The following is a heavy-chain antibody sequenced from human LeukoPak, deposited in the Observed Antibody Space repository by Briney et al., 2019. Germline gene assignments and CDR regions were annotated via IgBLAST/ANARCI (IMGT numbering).Heavy chain of an antibody. D-gene: IGHD3-16*01. J-gene: IGHJ4*02. V-gene: IGHV3-30*03. CDR1: GFTFSSYA. CDR2: MSYDGGHK. Sequence: GGSLRLSCAASGFTFSSYAMHWVRQAPGKGLEWVAVMSYDGGHKYYADSVKGRFTISRDNSKNTLYLQMNSLRAEDTAVYYCAREGRGSFDYWGQGTLVTVSS. CDR3: AREGRGSFDY.